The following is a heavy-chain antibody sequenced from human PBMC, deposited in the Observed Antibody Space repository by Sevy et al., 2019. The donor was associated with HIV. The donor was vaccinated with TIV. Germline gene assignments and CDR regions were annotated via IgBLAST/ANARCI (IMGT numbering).Heavy chain of an antibody. J-gene: IGHJ3*02. V-gene: IGHV3-7*03. D-gene: IGHD5-12*01. Sequence: GGSLRLSCAASGFTFSSYWMSWVRQAPGKGLEWVANIKQDGSEKYYVDSVKGRFTISRDNAKNSLYLQMNSLRAEDTAVYYCARDGPVGMATLFGAFDIWGQGTMVNVSS. CDR1: GFTFSSYW. CDR2: IKQDGSEK. CDR3: ARDGPVGMATLFGAFDI.